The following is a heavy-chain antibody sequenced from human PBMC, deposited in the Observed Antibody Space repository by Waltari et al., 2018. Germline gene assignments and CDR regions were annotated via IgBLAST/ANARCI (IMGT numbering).Heavy chain of an antibody. CDR1: GFQFDEYY. CDR2: LDHPSAVT. Sequence: QVQLVQSGPEMKPPGASVRVSCKPFGFQFDEYYIYCVREAPRPGLEGVGWLDHPSAVTKLSHKFQGRVIMTRDTSSMTAFMEVRSLTSDDTAVYYCARDVKAWYGVRSFDGVDVWGQGTTVTVSS. D-gene: IGHD3-10*01. CDR3: ARDVKAWYGVRSFDGVDV. J-gene: IGHJ6*02. V-gene: IGHV1-2*02.